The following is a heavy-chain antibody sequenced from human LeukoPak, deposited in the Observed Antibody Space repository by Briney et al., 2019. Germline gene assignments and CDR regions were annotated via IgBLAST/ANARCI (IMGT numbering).Heavy chain of an antibody. CDR2: ISDDGSTK. CDR1: GFTFTKYG. J-gene: IGHJ5*02. D-gene: IGHD6-6*01. Sequence: GGSLRLTCAASGFTFTKYGFDWVRQAPGKGLEWVAIISDDGSTKYYADSVKGRFTIFRDNSKNTLYLQMNSLRAEDMAIYYCARDLPYDSSSNWFDPWGQGTLVTVSS. CDR3: ARDLPYDSSSNWFDP. V-gene: IGHV3-30*19.